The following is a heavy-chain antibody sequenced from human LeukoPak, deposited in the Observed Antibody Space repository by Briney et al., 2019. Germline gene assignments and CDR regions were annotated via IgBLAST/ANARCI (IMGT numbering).Heavy chain of an antibody. CDR1: GGSFSGYY. V-gene: IGHV4-34*01. Sequence: SETLSLTYAVYGGSFSGYYWSWIRQPPGKGLEWIGEINHSGSTNYNPSLKSRVTISVDTSKNQFSLKLSSVTAADTAVYYCARVIPMAVAARSKKTFDYWGQGTLVTVSS. CDR3: ARVIPMAVAARSKKTFDY. CDR2: INHSGST. D-gene: IGHD6-6*01. J-gene: IGHJ4*02.